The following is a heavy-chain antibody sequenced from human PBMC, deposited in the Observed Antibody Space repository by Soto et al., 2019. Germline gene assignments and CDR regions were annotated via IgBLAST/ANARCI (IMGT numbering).Heavy chain of an antibody. J-gene: IGHJ6*03. D-gene: IGHD1-20*01. CDR3: ARGRTDITGTNKPGYYYYMDV. CDR2: LYYSGST. CDR1: GGSVSSGTYY. V-gene: IGHV4-61*01. Sequence: SETLSLTCTVSGGSVSSGTYYWAWIRPPPGKELEWIGYLYYSGSTNYNPSLKSRVTISVDTSKNQFSLKLSSVTAADTAVYYCARGRTDITGTNKPGYYYYMDVWGKGTTVTVSS.